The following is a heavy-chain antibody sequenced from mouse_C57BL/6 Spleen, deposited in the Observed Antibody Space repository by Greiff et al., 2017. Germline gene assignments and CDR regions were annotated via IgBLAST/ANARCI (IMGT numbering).Heavy chain of an antibody. CDR1: GYTFTDYE. D-gene: IGHD2-4*01. V-gene: IGHV1-15*01. CDR2: IDPETGGT. Sequence: VQGVESGAELVRPGASVTLSCKASGYTFTDYEMHWVKQTPVHGLEWIGAIDPETGGTAYNQKFKGKAILTADKSSSTAYMELRSLTSEDSAVYYCTRSGYYDYEGGYFDYWGQGTTLTVSS. CDR3: TRSGYYDYEGGYFDY. J-gene: IGHJ2*01.